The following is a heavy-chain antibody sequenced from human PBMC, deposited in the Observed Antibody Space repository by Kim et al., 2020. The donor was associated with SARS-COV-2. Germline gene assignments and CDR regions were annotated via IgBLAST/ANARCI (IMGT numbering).Heavy chain of an antibody. J-gene: IGHJ6*02. D-gene: IGHD3-10*01. CDR2: ISYDGSNK. V-gene: IGHV3-30*04. CDR1: GFTFSSYA. Sequence: GGSLRLSCAASGFTFSSYAMHWVRQAPGKGLEWVAVISYDGSNKYYADSVKGRFTISRDNSKNTLYLQMNSLRAEDTAVYYCARVGRITMVRGVPTYYYGMDVWGQGTTVTVSS. CDR3: ARVGRITMVRGVPTYYYGMDV.